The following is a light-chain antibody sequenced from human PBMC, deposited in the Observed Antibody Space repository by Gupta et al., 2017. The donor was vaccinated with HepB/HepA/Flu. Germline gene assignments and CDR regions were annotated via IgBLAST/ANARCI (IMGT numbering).Light chain of an antibody. CDR3: QQYYRTPLT. Sequence: DIVMTQSADSLAVSLGERATINCKSSQSVLYSSNNKNYLAWYQQKPGQPPKLLIYWASTRESGVPDRFSGSGSGTDFTLTISSLQAEDVAVYYCQQYYRTPLTFGGGTQVEIK. CDR1: QSVLYSSNNKNY. CDR2: WAS. J-gene: IGKJ4*01. V-gene: IGKV4-1*01.